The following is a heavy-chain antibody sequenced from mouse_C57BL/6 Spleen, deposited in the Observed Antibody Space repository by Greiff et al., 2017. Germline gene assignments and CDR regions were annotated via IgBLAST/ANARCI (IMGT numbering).Heavy chain of an antibody. J-gene: IGHJ4*01. CDR1: GFTFSSYA. CDR3: TRVRYDGYYVDYAMDY. Sequence: EVKLVESGAGLVKPGGSLKLSCAASGFTFSSYAMSWVRQTPEKRLEWVAYISSGGDYIYYADTVKGRFTISRDNARNTLYLQMSSLKSEDTAMYYCTRVRYDGYYVDYAMDYWGQGTSVTVSS. CDR2: ISSGGDYI. V-gene: IGHV5-9-1*02. D-gene: IGHD2-3*01.